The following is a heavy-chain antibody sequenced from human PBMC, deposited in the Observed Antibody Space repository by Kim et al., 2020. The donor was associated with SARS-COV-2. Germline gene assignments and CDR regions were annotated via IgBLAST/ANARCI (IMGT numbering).Heavy chain of an antibody. J-gene: IGHJ4*02. CDR3: AKDHSYGSFDY. CDR2: ISYDGSNK. CDR1: GFTFSSYG. Sequence: GGSLRLSCAASGFTFSSYGMHWVRQAPGKGLEWVAVISYDGSNKYYADSVKGRFTISRDNSKNTLYLQMNSLRAEDTAVYYCAKDHSYGSFDYWGQGTLV. V-gene: IGHV3-30*18. D-gene: IGHD5-18*01.